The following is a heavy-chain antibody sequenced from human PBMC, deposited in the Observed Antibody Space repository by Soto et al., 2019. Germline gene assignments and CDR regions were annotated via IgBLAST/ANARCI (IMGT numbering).Heavy chain of an antibody. D-gene: IGHD2-8*01. CDR1: GFTFSTYA. CDR3: ARDPYHVLMVNAPNLYGMDV. J-gene: IGHJ6*02. Sequence: GGSLRLSCAASGFTFSTYAMSWVRQAPGKGLEWVSTISSSGGSTHYADSVKGRFTISRDNSKNTLYLQMNSLRADDTAVYYCARDPYHVLMVNAPNLYGMDVWGQGTTVTVSS. V-gene: IGHV3-23*01. CDR2: ISSSGGST.